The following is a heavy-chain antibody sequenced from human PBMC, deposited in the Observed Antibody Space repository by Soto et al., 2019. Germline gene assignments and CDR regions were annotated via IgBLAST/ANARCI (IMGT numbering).Heavy chain of an antibody. J-gene: IGHJ4*02. Sequence: SVKVSCKASGGTFSSYAISWVRQAPGQGLEWMGGIIPIFGTANYAQKFQGRVTITADESTSTAYMELSSLRSEETAVYYCARQTGTLSPFDYWGQGTLVTVSS. V-gene: IGHV1-69*13. CDR3: ARQTGTLSPFDY. D-gene: IGHD1-1*01. CDR2: IIPIFGTA. CDR1: GGTFSSYA.